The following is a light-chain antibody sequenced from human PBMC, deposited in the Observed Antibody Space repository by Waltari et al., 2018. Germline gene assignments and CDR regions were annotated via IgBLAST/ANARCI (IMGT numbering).Light chain of an antibody. J-gene: IGLJ2*01. CDR2: EVN. CDR1: SSDIGGYDY. CDR3: SSFSGSSNPVV. V-gene: IGLV2-14*01. Sequence: QSALTQPASVSGSPGQSITISCTGTSSDIGGYDYVSWYQQHPSKAPRLLIYEVNNRPSWVSTRFSASKSGNTASLTISGLQTADEADYYCSSFSGSSNPVVFCRGTKLTVL.